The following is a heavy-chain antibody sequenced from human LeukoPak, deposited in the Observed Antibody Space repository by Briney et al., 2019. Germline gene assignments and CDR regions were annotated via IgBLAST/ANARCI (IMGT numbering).Heavy chain of an antibody. J-gene: IGHJ3*02. CDR2: IYWDDDK. D-gene: IGHD3-16*01. CDR3: AHRGLRGDAVDI. CDR1: GFSLSTSGLG. V-gene: IGHV2-5*02. Sequence: VSGPTLVKPTQTLTLTCTFSGFSLSTSGLGVGWIRQPPGKALKWLALIYWDDDKRYSPSLKSRLTITKDTSKNQVVLTMTNMDPVDTATYYCAHRGLRGDAVDIWGQGTMVTVSS.